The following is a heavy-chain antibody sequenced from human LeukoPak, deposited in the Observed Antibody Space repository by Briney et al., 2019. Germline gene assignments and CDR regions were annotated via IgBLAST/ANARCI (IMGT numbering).Heavy chain of an antibody. D-gene: IGHD4-17*01. CDR2: ISYDGSNK. J-gene: IGHJ5*02. CDR3: AKDDYGAPGAT. CDR1: GFTFSSYG. V-gene: IGHV3-30*18. Sequence: GGSLRPSCAASGFTFSSYGMHWVRQAPGKGLEWVAVISYDGSNKYYADSVKGRFTISRDNSKNTLYLQMNSLRAEDTAVYYCAKDDYGAPGATWSQGTLVTVSS.